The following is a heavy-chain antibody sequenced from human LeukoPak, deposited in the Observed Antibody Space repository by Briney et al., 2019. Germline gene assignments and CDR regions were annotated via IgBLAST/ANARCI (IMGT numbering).Heavy chain of an antibody. CDR1: GGSISSYY. V-gene: IGHV4-59*08. Sequence: SETLSLTCTVSGGSISSYYWSWIRQPPGKGLEWIGYIYYSGSTNYNPSLKSRVTISVDTSKNQFSLKLSSVTAADTAVYYCARHGIAIAAAGTGGSFFDYWGQGTLVTVSS. CDR3: ARHGIAIAAAGTGGSFFDY. CDR2: IYYSGST. J-gene: IGHJ4*02. D-gene: IGHD6-13*01.